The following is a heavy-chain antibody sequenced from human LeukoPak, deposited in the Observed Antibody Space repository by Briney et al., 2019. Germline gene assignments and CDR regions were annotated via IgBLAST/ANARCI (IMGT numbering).Heavy chain of an antibody. J-gene: IGHJ5*02. Sequence: TPSETLSLTCTVSGGSISSYYWSWIRQPAGKGLEWIGRIYTSGSTNYNPSLKSRVTMSVDTSKNQFSLNLSSVTAADTAVYYCARDYYDSSGYYFLPLNHNWFDPWGQGTLVTVSS. D-gene: IGHD3-22*01. CDR1: GGSISSYY. CDR3: ARDYYDSSGYYFLPLNHNWFDP. CDR2: IYTSGST. V-gene: IGHV4-4*07.